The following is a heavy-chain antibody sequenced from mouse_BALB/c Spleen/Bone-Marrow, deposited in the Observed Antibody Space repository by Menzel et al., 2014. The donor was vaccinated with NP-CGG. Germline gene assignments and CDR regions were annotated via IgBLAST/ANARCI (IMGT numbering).Heavy chain of an antibody. CDR1: GDSITSSY. Sequence: EVMLVESGPSLAKPSQTLSLPCSVTGDSITSSYWNWIRKFPGNKLEYMGYISYSGNAYYNPSLKSRISLTRDTSKNQYYLQLNSVTTEDTATYFCARGNGYHFDYWGQGTTLTVSS. CDR3: ARGNGYHFDY. J-gene: IGHJ2*01. CDR2: ISYSGNA. V-gene: IGHV3-8*02. D-gene: IGHD1-2*01.